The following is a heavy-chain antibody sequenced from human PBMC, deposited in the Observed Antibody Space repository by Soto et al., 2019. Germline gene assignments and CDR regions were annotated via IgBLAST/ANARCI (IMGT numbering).Heavy chain of an antibody. CDR3: TRDPEYYDFWSGYYPSWSLDY. V-gene: IGHV3-49*04. J-gene: IGHJ4*02. D-gene: IGHD3-3*01. Sequence: PGGSLRLSCTASGFTFGDYAMSWVRQAPGKGLEWVGFIGSKAYGGTTEYAASVKGRFTISRDDSKSIAYLQMNSLKTEDTAVYYCTRDPEYYDFWSGYYPSWSLDYWGQGTLVTVSS. CDR2: IGSKAYGGTT. CDR1: GFTFGDYA.